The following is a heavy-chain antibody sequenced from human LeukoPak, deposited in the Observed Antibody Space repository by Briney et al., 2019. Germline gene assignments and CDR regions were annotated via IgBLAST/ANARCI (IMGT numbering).Heavy chain of an antibody. CDR1: GDSVSRHDLT. Sequence: SQSLSLTCAISGDSVSRHDLTWDWVRQSPSRGLEWLGRTFYRSKWYNDYAVSVKSRITVSPDTSKNQFSLHLNSVTPEDTAVYYCVRSYDWVFDYWGQGTRVTVSS. CDR2: TFYRSKWYN. J-gene: IGHJ4*02. CDR3: VRSYDWVFDY. D-gene: IGHD1-1*01. V-gene: IGHV6-1*01.